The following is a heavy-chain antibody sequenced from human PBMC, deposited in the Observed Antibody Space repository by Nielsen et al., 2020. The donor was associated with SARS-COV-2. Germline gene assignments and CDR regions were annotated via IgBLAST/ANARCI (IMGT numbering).Heavy chain of an antibody. V-gene: IGHV1-69*06. D-gene: IGHD2-15*01. Sequence: SVKVSCKASGGTFSSYAISWVRQAPGQGLEWMGGIIPIFGTANYAQKFQGRVTITADKSTSTAYMELSSLRSEDTAVYYCARVAGWDLGYCSGGSCYEPDYWGQGTLVTVSS. CDR1: GGTFSSYA. CDR2: IIPIFGTA. J-gene: IGHJ4*02. CDR3: ARVAGWDLGYCSGGSCYEPDY.